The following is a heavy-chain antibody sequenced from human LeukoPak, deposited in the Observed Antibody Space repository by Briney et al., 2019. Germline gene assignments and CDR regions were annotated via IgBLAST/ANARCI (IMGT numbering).Heavy chain of an antibody. D-gene: IGHD3-22*01. CDR2: IYYNGIT. CDR3: ARIVRYYYDSSGYSPDY. V-gene: IGHV4-39*01. J-gene: IGHJ4*02. CDR1: GGSISSSGYY. Sequence: PSETLSLTCTVSGGSISSSGYYWGWIRQPPGKGLEWIGSIYYNGITYYNPSLKSRVTISVDTSKNQFSLKLSSVTAADTAVYYCARIVRYYYDSSGYSPDYWGQGTLVTVSS.